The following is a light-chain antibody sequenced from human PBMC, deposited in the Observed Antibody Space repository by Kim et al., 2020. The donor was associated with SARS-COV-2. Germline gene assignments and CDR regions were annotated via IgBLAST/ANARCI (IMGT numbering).Light chain of an antibody. CDR2: GNS. CDR3: QSSDSSLSGGV. J-gene: IGLJ3*02. Sequence: QRVTISCTGSSSNIGAGYDVHWYQQLPGTAPKLLIYGNSNRPSGVPDRFSGSKSGTSASLAITGLQAEDEADYYCQSSDSSLSGGVFGGGTQLTVL. CDR1: SSNIGAGYD. V-gene: IGLV1-40*01.